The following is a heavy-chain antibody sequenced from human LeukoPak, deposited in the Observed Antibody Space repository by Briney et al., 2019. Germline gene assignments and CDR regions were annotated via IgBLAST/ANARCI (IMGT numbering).Heavy chain of an antibody. CDR3: AREMAPPYSSSSNRFDP. V-gene: IGHV4-30-4*01. CDR2: IYYSGST. Sequence: SQTLSLTCTVSGGSISSGDYYWSWIRQPPGKGPEWIGYIYYSGSTCYNPSLKSRVTISVDTSKNQFSLKLSSVTAADTAVYYCAREMAPPYSSSSNRFDPWGQGTLVTVSS. D-gene: IGHD6-13*01. CDR1: GGSISSGDYY. J-gene: IGHJ5*02.